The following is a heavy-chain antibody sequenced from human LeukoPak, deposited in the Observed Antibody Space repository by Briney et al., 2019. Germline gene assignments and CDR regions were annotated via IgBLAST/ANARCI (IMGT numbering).Heavy chain of an antibody. Sequence: GESLKISCKASGYSLTSYWIGWVRQMPGKGLEWMGIIYPADSDTSYSPSFQGQVTISADKSISTAYLQWSSLKASDTAMYYCARQGFYGDYYFDYWGQGTLVTVPS. J-gene: IGHJ4*02. CDR3: ARQGFYGDYYFDY. V-gene: IGHV5-51*01. CDR1: GYSLTSYW. CDR2: IYPADSDT. D-gene: IGHD4-17*01.